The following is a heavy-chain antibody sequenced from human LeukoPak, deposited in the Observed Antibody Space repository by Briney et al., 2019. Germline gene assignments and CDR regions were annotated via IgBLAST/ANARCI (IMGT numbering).Heavy chain of an antibody. J-gene: IGHJ4*02. D-gene: IGHD6-13*01. CDR2: IYYSGST. CDR3: ARKIAAVGHFDY. CDR1: GYSISSDNW. Sequence: PSETLSLTCAVSGYSISSDNWWGWIRQPPEKGLEWIGYIYYSGSTLYNSSLKSRVTMSVDTSKNQFSLKLSSVTAVDTAVYYCARKIAAVGHFDYWGQGTLVTVSS. V-gene: IGHV4-28*01.